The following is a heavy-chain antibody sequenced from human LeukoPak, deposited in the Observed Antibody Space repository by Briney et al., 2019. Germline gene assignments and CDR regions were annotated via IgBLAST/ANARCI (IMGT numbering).Heavy chain of an antibody. D-gene: IGHD2-15*01. Sequence: GGSLRHSCAASGFTFSNAWMSWVRQAPGNGLEWLGRIKSKTDGGTTDYAAPVKGRFTISRDDSKNTLYMQMNSLKTEDTAVYYCVGYCSGGNCPNACDIWGQGTMVTVSS. V-gene: IGHV3-15*01. CDR2: IKSKTDGGTT. J-gene: IGHJ3*02. CDR1: GFTFSNAW. CDR3: VGYCSGGNCPNACDI.